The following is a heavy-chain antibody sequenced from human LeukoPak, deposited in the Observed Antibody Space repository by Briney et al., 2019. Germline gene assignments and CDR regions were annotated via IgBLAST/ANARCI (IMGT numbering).Heavy chain of an antibody. CDR3: AGSTDDAEYFQH. CDR2: ISYDGSNK. D-gene: IGHD4-17*01. CDR1: GFTFSSYA. V-gene: IGHV3-30-3*01. J-gene: IGHJ1*01. Sequence: GGSLRLSCAASGFTFSSYAMHWVRLAPGKGLEWVAVISYDGSNKYYADSVKGRFTISRDSSKNTLYLQMNSLRAEDTAVYYCAGSTDDAEYFQHWGQGTLVTVSS.